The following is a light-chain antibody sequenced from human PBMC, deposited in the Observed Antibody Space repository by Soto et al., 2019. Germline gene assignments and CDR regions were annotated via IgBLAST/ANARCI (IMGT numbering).Light chain of an antibody. V-gene: IGLV3-21*02. CDR1: NIGSIS. CDR2: DDS. Sequence: SYELTQPPSVSVAPGQTARITCGGNNIGSISVHWYQQKPGQAPVLVVYDDSDRPSGIPERFSGSNSGNTATLTISRVEAGDEADYYCQVWDSSSDHVVFGGGTKVTVL. J-gene: IGLJ2*01. CDR3: QVWDSSSDHVV.